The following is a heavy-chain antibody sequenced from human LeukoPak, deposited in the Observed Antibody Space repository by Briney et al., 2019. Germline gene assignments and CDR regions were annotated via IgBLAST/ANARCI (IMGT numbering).Heavy chain of an antibody. D-gene: IGHD4-17*01. V-gene: IGHV4-59*01. Sequence: PSETLSLTCSVSGGSISTYYWSWIRQPPGKGLEWIGYIYYTGTTNYNPSLRSRVTISVDTSRNQFSLRLSSVTAADTAVYYCAREDPQTTVPEGMDVWGHGTTVIVSS. CDR2: IYYTGTT. CDR1: GGSISTYY. J-gene: IGHJ6*02. CDR3: AREDPQTTVPEGMDV.